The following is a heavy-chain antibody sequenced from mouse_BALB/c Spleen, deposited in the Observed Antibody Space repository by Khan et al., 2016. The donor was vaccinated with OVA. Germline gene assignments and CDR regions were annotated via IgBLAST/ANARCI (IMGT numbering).Heavy chain of an antibody. Sequence: EVELVASGGGLVKPGGSLKLSCAASGFTFSNYDMSWVRQTPEKRLEWVASISSGGNTHYPDSVKGRFTISRDNARKILYLHMSSLRSEDTAMYYCARGPYYGSSPCYFDYWGQGTTLTVSS. V-gene: IGHV5-6-5*01. CDR2: ISSGGNT. J-gene: IGHJ2*01. D-gene: IGHD1-1*01. CDR1: GFTFSNYD. CDR3: ARGPYYGSSPCYFDY.